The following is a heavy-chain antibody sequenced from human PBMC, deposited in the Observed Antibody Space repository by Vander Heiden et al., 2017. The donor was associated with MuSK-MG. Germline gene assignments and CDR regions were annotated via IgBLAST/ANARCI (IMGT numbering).Heavy chain of an antibody. V-gene: IGHV3-66*01. CDR3: ARTHYYGSGSFGFSYFDF. D-gene: IGHD3-10*01. CDR2: IYSGGST. J-gene: IGHJ4*02. Sequence: ELQLVESGGGLVQPGGSLRLSCSASGFTVSSNYMTWVRQPPGKGLEWVSVIYSGGSTYYADSVKGRFTISRDNSKNTLYLQMNNLRADDTAVYYCARTHYYGSGSFGFSYFDFWGQGTLVTVSS. CDR1: GFTVSSNY.